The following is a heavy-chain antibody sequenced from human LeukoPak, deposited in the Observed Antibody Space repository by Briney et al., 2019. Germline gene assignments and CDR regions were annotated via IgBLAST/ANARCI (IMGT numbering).Heavy chain of an antibody. CDR1: GFTFSSYA. CDR3: ARDRGGLFDY. CDR2: ISSNGGST. V-gene: IGHV3-64*01. D-gene: IGHD3-10*01. Sequence: GGSLRLSCAASGFTFSSYAMHWVRQAPGKGLEYVSAISSNGGSTYYANSVKGRFTISRDNSKNTLYLQMGSLRAEDMAVYYCARDRGGLFDYWGQGTLVTVSS. J-gene: IGHJ4*02.